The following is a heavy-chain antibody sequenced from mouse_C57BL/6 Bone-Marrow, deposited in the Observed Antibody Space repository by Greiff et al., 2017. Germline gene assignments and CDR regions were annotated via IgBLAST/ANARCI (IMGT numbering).Heavy chain of an antibody. CDR2: ISYDGSN. CDR1: GYSITSGYY. V-gene: IGHV3-6*01. D-gene: IGHD1-1*01. Sequence: EVKLMESGPGLVKPSQSLSLTCSVTGYSITSGYYWNWIRQFPGNKLEWMGYISYDGSNNYNPSLKNRISITRDTSKNQFFLKLNSVTTEDTATYYCARDWYYGSSPYWYFDVWGTGTTVTVSS. CDR3: ARDWYYGSSPYWYFDV. J-gene: IGHJ1*03.